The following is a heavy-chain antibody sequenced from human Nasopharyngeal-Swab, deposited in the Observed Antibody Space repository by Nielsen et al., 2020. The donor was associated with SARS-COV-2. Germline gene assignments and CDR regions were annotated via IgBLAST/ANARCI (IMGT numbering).Heavy chain of an antibody. Sequence: SETLSLTCAVYGGSFSGYYWSWIRQPPGKGLEWIGYIYYSGSTNYNPSLKSRVTISAETSKNQFSLKLTSVTAADTAVYYCSMLDYWGQGTLVTVSS. CDR2: IYYSGST. CDR1: GGSFSGYY. CDR3: SMLDY. D-gene: IGHD2-8*01. J-gene: IGHJ4*02. V-gene: IGHV4-59*08.